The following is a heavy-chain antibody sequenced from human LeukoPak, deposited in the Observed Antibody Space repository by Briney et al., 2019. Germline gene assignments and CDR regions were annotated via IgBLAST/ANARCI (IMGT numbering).Heavy chain of an antibody. CDR2: ISGGGVST. V-gene: IGHV3-23*01. J-gene: IGHJ3*02. Sequence: GGSLRLSCAASGFTFSSFPMSWVRQAPGKGLEWVSVISGGGVSTYYADSVKGRFTTSRDNSKNTLYLQMNSLRAEDTAVYYCTTADGYNRLPNDAFDIWGQGTMVTVSS. CDR3: TTADGYNRLPNDAFDI. D-gene: IGHD5-24*01. CDR1: GFTFSSFP.